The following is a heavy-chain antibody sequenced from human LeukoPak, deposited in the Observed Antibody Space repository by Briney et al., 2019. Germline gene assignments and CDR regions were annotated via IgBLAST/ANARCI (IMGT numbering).Heavy chain of an antibody. CDR1: GYTFTSYG. D-gene: IGHD3-10*01. Sequence: WASVKVSCKASGYTFTSYGISWVRQAPGQGLEWMGWISAYNGNTNYAQKLQGRVTMTTDTSTSTAYMELRSLRSDDTAVYYCARGLDPGDTMVRGVIIPGYYYYGMDVWGQGTTVTVSS. V-gene: IGHV1-18*01. CDR2: ISAYNGNT. J-gene: IGHJ6*02. CDR3: ARGLDPGDTMVRGVIIPGYYYYGMDV.